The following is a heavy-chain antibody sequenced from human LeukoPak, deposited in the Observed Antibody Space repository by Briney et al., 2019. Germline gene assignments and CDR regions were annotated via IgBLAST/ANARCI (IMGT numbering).Heavy chain of an antibody. J-gene: IGHJ5*02. D-gene: IGHD6-19*01. Sequence: GGSLRLSCEVSGFTFSIFPMHWVRQAPGKGLEWVSAISGSGGSTYYADSVKGRFTISRDNSKNTLYLQMNSLRAEDTAVYYCAKERQWLVRGWFDPWGQGTLVTVSS. CDR2: ISGSGGST. CDR1: GFTFSIFP. CDR3: AKERQWLVRGWFDP. V-gene: IGHV3-23*01.